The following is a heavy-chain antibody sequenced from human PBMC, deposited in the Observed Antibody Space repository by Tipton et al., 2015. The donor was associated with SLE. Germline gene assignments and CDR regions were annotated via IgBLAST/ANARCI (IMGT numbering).Heavy chain of an antibody. CDR1: GGSFSRYN. CDR2: IYTTGST. V-gene: IGHV4-59*10. Sequence: TLSLTCALSGGSFSRYNWNWIRQPSGKGLEWTGRIYTTGSTNYNPSLKSRVTMSVDTSKNQFSLNLSSVTATDTAVYYCARYTRDNFDYWGQGTLVTVSS. CDR3: ARYTRDNFDY. J-gene: IGHJ4*02.